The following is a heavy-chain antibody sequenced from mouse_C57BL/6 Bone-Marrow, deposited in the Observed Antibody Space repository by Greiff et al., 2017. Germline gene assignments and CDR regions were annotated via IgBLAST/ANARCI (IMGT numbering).Heavy chain of an antibody. Sequence: VQLKESGAELVRPGASVKLSCTASGFNIKDDYMHWVKQRPEQGLEWIGWIDPENGDTEYASKFQGKATITADTSSNTAYLQLSSLTSEDTAVYYCTLWLLPYWYFDVWGTGTTVTVSS. J-gene: IGHJ1*03. CDR1: GFNIKDDY. D-gene: IGHD2-3*01. V-gene: IGHV14-4*01. CDR3: TLWLLPYWYFDV. CDR2: IDPENGDT.